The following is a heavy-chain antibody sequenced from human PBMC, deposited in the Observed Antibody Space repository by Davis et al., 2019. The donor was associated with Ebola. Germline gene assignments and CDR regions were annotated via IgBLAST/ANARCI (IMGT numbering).Heavy chain of an antibody. V-gene: IGHV4-34*01. CDR1: GGSFSGYY. CDR2: INHSGST. J-gene: IGHJ6*02. CDR3: ARDYYGSGSYYKRPYYYGMDV. Sequence: SETLSLTCALYGGSFSGYYWSWIRQPPGKGLEWIGEINHSGSTNYNPSLKSRVTISVDTSKNPFSLKLSSVTAADTAVYYCARDYYGSGSYYKRPYYYGMDVWGQGTTVTVSS. D-gene: IGHD3-10*01.